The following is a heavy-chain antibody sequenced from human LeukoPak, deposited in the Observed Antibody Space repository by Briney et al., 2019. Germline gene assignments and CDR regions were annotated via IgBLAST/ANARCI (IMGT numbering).Heavy chain of an antibody. CDR3: ARASSGWRKTFDY. Sequence: ASVKVSRKASGYTFTSYAMHWVRQAPGQRLEWMGWINAGNGNTKYSQKFQGRVTITRDTSASTAYMELSSLRSEDTAVYYCARASSGWRKTFDYWGQGTLVTVSS. J-gene: IGHJ4*02. CDR2: INAGNGNT. CDR1: GYTFTSYA. V-gene: IGHV1-3*01. D-gene: IGHD6-19*01.